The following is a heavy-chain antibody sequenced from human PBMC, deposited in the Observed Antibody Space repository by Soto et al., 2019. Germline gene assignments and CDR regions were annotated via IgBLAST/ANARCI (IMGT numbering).Heavy chain of an antibody. D-gene: IGHD3-3*01. CDR2: ISYGGSNK. V-gene: IGHV3-30*18. J-gene: IGHJ4*02. CDR1: GFTFSSFG. Sequence: GGSLRLSCAASGFTFSSFGMHWVRQAPGKGLEWVAVISYGGSNKYYADSVKGRFTISRDNSKNTLYLQVNSLGAEGTAVYYCAKETGRGYYTYWGQGTLVTVSS. CDR3: AKETGRGYYTY.